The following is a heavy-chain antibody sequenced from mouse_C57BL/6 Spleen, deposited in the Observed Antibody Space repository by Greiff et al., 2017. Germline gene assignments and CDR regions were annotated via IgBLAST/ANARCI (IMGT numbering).Heavy chain of an antibody. Sequence: VQLQQSGPELVKPGASVKISCKASGYSFTGYYIHWVKQRPGQGLEWIGWIYPGSGSTKYNEKFKGKATLTADTSSSTAYMELSSLTSDDSAVYYCARSETGYYYTIDYWGQGTSVTVSS. CDR1: GYSFTGYY. J-gene: IGHJ4*01. V-gene: IGHV1-66*01. D-gene: IGHD4-1*01. CDR3: ARSETGYYYTIDY. CDR2: IYPGSGST.